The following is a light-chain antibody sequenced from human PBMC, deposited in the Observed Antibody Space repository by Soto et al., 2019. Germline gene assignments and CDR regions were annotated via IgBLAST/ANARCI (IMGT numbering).Light chain of an antibody. CDR2: GAS. Sequence: EIVMTQSPATLSVSPGEGATLSCRASQSVSSNLAWYQQKPGQAPRLLLYGASTRATGIPARFSGSGSGTXXXXXXXXLXSEXFXXYYCXQYNNWPLTFGGGTKVEIK. CDR1: QSVSSN. V-gene: IGKV3-15*01. J-gene: IGKJ4*01. CDR3: XQYNNWPLT.